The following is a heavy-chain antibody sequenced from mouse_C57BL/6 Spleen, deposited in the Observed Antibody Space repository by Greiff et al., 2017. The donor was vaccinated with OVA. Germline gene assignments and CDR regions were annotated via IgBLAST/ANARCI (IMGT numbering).Heavy chain of an antibody. D-gene: IGHD4-1*01. CDR1: GFTFSDYG. CDR3: ARKHWFDY. CDR2: ISSGSSTT. J-gene: IGHJ2*01. V-gene: IGHV5-17*01. Sequence: DVQLVESGGGLVKPGGSLKLSCAASGFTFSDYGMHWVRQAPEKGLEWVAYISSGSSTTYYADTVKGRFTISGDNAKNTLYLQMTSLRSEDTAMYYCARKHWFDYWGQGTPLTVSS.